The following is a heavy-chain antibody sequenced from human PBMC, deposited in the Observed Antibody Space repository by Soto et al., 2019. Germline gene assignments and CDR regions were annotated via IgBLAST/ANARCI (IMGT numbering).Heavy chain of an antibody. CDR3: ARTVMRLVVSHFGS. V-gene: IGHV4-31*03. CDR2: VYHTGSS. D-gene: IGHD2-8*02. J-gene: IGHJ4*02. Sequence: QVRLEESGPGLVKPSETLSLTCSVSGGSISRGGYYWTWIRQHPGKGLEWIGYVYHTGSSFYDPSLKSRVAMSVDQSKNQFALNLTSVTAADTAVYYCARTVMRLVVSHFGSWAQGTLVTVSS. CDR1: GGSISRGGYY.